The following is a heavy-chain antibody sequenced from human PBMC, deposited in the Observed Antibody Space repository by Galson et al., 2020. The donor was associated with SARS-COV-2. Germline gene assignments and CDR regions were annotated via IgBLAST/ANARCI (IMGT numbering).Heavy chain of an antibody. CDR2: IWYDGSNK. CDR3: ARDEPPTVTTRHGMDV. J-gene: IGHJ6*02. CDR1: GFTFSSYG. D-gene: IGHD4-17*01. Sequence: TGGSLRLSCAASGFTFSSYGMHWVRQAPGKGLEWVAVIWYDGSNKFYADSVKGRFTISRDNSKNTLYLQMNSLRAEDTAVYYCARDEPPTVTTRHGMDVWGQGTTVTVSS. V-gene: IGHV3-33*01.